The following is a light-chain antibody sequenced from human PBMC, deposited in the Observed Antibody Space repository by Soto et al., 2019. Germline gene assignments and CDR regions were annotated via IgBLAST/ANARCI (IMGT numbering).Light chain of an antibody. CDR2: GAS. CDR3: QERSNWPRDS. CDR1: QSVNNY. J-gene: IGKJ4*01. Sequence: EIVLTQSPATLSLSPGERATLSCRASQSVNNYLAWYQQKPGQSPRLVIYGASGRATGIPARFSGSGSGRDFTLTISRLEPEDFAVYYCQERSNWPRDSFGGGTKVE. V-gene: IGKV3-11*02.